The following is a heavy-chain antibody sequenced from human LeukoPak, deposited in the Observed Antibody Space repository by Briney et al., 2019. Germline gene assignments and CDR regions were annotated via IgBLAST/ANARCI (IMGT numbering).Heavy chain of an antibody. CDR1: GGTFSSYA. J-gene: IGHJ4*02. Sequence: ASVKVSCKASGGTFSSYAISWVRQAPEQGLEWMGRIIPILGIANYAQKFQGRVTITADKSTSTAYMELSSLRSEDTAVYYCASRSDYSNYDYWGQGTLVTVSS. D-gene: IGHD4-4*01. CDR2: IIPILGIA. V-gene: IGHV1-69*04. CDR3: ASRSDYSNYDY.